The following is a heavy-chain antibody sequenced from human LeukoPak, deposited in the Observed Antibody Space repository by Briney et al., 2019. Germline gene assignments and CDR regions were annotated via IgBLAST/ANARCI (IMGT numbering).Heavy chain of an antibody. CDR1: GYTFTGYY. Sequence: ASVKVSCKASGYTFTGYYMHWVRQAPGQGLEWMGWINPNSGGTNYAQKFQGRVTVTRDTSISTAYMELSRLRSDDTAVYYCATSMVRGVPQNNWGQGTLVTVSS. J-gene: IGHJ4*02. CDR2: INPNSGGT. CDR3: ATSMVRGVPQNN. V-gene: IGHV1-2*02. D-gene: IGHD3-10*01.